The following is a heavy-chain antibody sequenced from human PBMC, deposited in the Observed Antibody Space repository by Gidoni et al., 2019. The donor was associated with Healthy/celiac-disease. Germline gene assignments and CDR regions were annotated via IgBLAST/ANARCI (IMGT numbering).Heavy chain of an antibody. CDR1: GYTFTSYD. CDR2: MNPNSGNT. CDR3: ARVPYYYYGMDV. V-gene: IGHV1-8*01. Sequence: VQLVHSGAAVTKPGASVKVSCKVSGYTFTSYDINWVRQATGQGLEWMGWMNPNSGNTGYAQKFQGRVTMTRNTSISTAYMELSSLRSEDTAVYYCARVPYYYYGMDVWGQGTTVTVSS. D-gene: IGHD2-2*01. J-gene: IGHJ6*02.